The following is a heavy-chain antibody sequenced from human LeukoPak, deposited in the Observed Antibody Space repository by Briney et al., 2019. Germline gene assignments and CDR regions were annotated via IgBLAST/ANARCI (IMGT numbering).Heavy chain of an antibody. Sequence: EASVKVSCKASGGTFSSYAISWVRQAPGQGLEWMGGIIPIFGTANYAQKFQGRVTITADESTSTAYMELSSLRSEDTAVYYCARGLSGWYLFDYWGQGTLVTVSS. CDR2: IIPIFGTA. CDR1: GGTFSSYA. D-gene: IGHD6-19*01. CDR3: ARGLSGWYLFDY. J-gene: IGHJ4*02. V-gene: IGHV1-69*13.